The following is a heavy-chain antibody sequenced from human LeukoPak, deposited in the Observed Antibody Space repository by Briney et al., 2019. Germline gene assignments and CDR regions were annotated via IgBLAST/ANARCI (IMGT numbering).Heavy chain of an antibody. CDR2: ISAYNGNT. CDR3: ARDVGIAVAGNYFDY. D-gene: IGHD6-19*01. J-gene: IGHJ4*02. V-gene: IGHV1-18*01. CDR1: GYTSTSYG. Sequence: ASVKVFCKASGYTSTSYGISWVRQAPGQGLEWMGWISAYNGNTNYAQKLQGRVTMTTDTSTSTAYMELRSLRSDDTAVYYCARDVGIAVAGNYFDYWGQGTLVTVSS.